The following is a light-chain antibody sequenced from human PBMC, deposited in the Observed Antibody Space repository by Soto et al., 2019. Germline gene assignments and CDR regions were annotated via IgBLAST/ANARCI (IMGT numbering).Light chain of an antibody. CDR3: QQRYDWPT. V-gene: IGKV3-11*01. CDR2: DAS. Sequence: EIVLTQSPATLSLSPGERATLSCRASQSVSSFLAWYQQKPGQAPRLLIYDASNRATGIPARFSGSGSGTDFTLTISSLEPEDFAVYYCQQRYDWPTFGHGTRLEMK. CDR1: QSVSSF. J-gene: IGKJ5*01.